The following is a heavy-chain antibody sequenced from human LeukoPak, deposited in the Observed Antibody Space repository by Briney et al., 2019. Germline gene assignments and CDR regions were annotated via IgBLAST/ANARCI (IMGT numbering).Heavy chain of an antibody. J-gene: IGHJ6*02. Sequence: PSETLSLTCTVSGGSISSSSHSWGWIRQPPGKGLEWIGSISYSGSTYYNPSLKTRVTMSLDTSENQFSLKLSSVTAADSTVYYCVRIYCTSTSCYGDSYYGMDVWGQGTTVTVSS. CDR1: GGSISSSSHS. CDR3: VRIYCTSTSCYGDSYYGMDV. V-gene: IGHV4-39*01. D-gene: IGHD2-2*01. CDR2: ISYSGST.